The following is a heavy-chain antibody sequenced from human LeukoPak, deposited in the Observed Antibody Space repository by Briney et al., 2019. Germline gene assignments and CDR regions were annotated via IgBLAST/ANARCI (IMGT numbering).Heavy chain of an antibody. V-gene: IGHV3-30*02. CDR1: GFTFSSYG. CDR3: AKDRIVRGAFDI. J-gene: IGHJ3*02. Sequence: GGTLRLSCAASGFTFSSYGMHWVRQAPGKGLEWVAFIRYDGSNKYYADSVKGRFTISRDNSKNTLYLQMNSLRAEDTAVYYCAKDRIVRGAFDIWGQGTMVTVSS. D-gene: IGHD2/OR15-2a*01. CDR2: IRYDGSNK.